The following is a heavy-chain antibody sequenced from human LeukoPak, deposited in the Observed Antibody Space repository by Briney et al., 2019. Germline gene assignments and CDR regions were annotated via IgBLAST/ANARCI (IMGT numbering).Heavy chain of an antibody. Sequence: GGSLRLSCAAPGFTFTRYGMYWVRQAPGKGLEWVAVIWYDGSNKYYADSVKGRFTISRDNSKNTLYLQMNSLRAEDTAVYYCARDAGYCSGGSCYPGQFDYWGQGTLVTVSS. J-gene: IGHJ4*02. CDR3: ARDAGYCSGGSCYPGQFDY. CDR1: GFTFTRYG. CDR2: IWYDGSNK. V-gene: IGHV3-33*07. D-gene: IGHD2-15*01.